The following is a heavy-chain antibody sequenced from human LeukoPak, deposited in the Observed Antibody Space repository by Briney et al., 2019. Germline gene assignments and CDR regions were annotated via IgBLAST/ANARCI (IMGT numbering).Heavy chain of an antibody. CDR2: ISATGGST. D-gene: IGHD2-2*02. V-gene: IGHV3-23*01. Sequence: PGGSLRLSCAPSGFTFSSYAMSWVRQAPGKGLEWVSAISATGGSTYYADSVKGRFTISRDNSKSTLYLQMNSLRAEDTAVYYCARPDCSSTICYTPVYWGQGTLVTVSS. J-gene: IGHJ4*02. CDR1: GFTFSSYA. CDR3: ARPDCSSTICYTPVY.